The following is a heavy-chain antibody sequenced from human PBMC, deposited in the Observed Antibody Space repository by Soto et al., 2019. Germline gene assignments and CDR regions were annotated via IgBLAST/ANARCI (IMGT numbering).Heavy chain of an antibody. D-gene: IGHD6-19*01. V-gene: IGHV3-74*03. J-gene: IGHJ6*02. Sequence: GGSLRLSCAASGFTFRGYWMHWVRQVPGKGLEWVLRINGDGSVTQCADSVKGRFTISRDNSKNTLYLQMSSLRAEDTAVYYCVKDGSSGWPYYYGMDVWGQGTTVTVSS. CDR3: VKDGSSGWPYYYGMDV. CDR1: GFTFRGYW. CDR2: INGDGSVT.